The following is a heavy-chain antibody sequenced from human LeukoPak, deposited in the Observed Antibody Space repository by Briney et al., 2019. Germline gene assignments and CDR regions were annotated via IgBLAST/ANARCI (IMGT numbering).Heavy chain of an antibody. CDR3: ARESLISGGEPGLDY. D-gene: IGHD2-21*01. CDR2: IYTSGST. CDR1: GGSFSGYY. V-gene: IGHV4-4*07. J-gene: IGHJ4*02. Sequence: SETLSLTCAVYGGSFSGYYWSWIRQPPGKGLEWIGRIYTSGSTNYNPSLKSRVTMSVDTSKNQFSLKLSSVTAADTAVYYCARESLISGGEPGLDYWGQGTLVTVSS.